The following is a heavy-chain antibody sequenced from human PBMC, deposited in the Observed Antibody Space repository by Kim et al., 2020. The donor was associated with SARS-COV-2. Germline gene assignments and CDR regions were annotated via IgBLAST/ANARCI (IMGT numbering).Heavy chain of an antibody. CDR2: IYDSGNT. J-gene: IGHJ5*02. CDR3: AREWIYWKNNWFDP. V-gene: IGHV4-59*01. Sequence: SETLSLTCTVSGGSISSYYWSWIRQPPGKGLEWIGYIYDSGNTKYNPSLKSRVTLSVDTSNNQFSLKLTSVTAADTAVYYCAREWIYWKNNWFDPWGQGTLVTVSS. D-gene: IGHD5-12*01. CDR1: GGSISSYY.